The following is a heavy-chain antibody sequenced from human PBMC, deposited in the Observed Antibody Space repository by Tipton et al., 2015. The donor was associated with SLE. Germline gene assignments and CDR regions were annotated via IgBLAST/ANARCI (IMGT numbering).Heavy chain of an antibody. J-gene: IGHJ6*03. CDR3: ARGLNYYDSSGYYPFYYMDV. CDR1: GGSVSSSNQY. D-gene: IGHD3-22*01. CDR2: IFNGWNT. Sequence: TLSLTCVVSGGSVSSSNQYWGWMRQTPGKGLEWIGSIFNGWNTYYNPSLKSRVTISVDTSKNQFSLKLSSVTAADTAVYYCARGLNYYDSSGYYPFYYMDVWGKGTTVTVSS. V-gene: IGHV4-39*07.